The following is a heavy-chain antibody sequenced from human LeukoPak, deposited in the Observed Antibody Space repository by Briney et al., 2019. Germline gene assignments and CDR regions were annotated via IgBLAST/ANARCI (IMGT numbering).Heavy chain of an antibody. D-gene: IGHD5-18*01. V-gene: IGHV4-59*01. J-gene: IGHJ5*02. CDR3: ARAVRGCSWQNWFDP. CDR1: GGSSISYY. CDR2: IYYSGST. Sequence: PSETLSLTCTVSGGSSISYYWNWIRQPPGKGMEWIGYIYYSGSTNYNPSLKSRVTISVDTSKNQFSLKLTSVTTADTAVYYCARAVRGCSWQNWFDPWGQGTLVTVSS.